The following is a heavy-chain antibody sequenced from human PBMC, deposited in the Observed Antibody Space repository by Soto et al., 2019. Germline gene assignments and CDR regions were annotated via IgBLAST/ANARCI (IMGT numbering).Heavy chain of an antibody. CDR1: GGSISSYY. V-gene: IGHV4-59*01. J-gene: IGHJ4*02. Sequence: PSETLSLTCTVSGGSISSYYWSWIRQPPGKGLDWIGYIYYSGSTNYNPSLKSRVTISVDTSKNQFSLKLSSVTAADTAVYYCARAYCSSTSCRANPAPKFDYWGQGTLVTVSS. CDR2: IYYSGST. D-gene: IGHD2-2*01. CDR3: ARAYCSSTSCRANPAPKFDY.